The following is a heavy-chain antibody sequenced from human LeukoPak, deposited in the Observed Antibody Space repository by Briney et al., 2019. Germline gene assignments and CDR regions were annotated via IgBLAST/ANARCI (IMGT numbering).Heavy chain of an antibody. D-gene: IGHD5-18*01. CDR1: GFTFSSHG. CDR2: ISDSGGST. J-gene: IGHJ3*02. V-gene: IGHV3-23*01. Sequence: GGSLRLSCAASGFTFSSHGMSWVRQAPGKGLEWVSGISDSGGSTNYADSVKGRFTISRDNAKNSLYLQMNSLKAEDTAVYYCARECMDTTMVDAFDIWGQGTMVTVSS. CDR3: ARECMDTTMVDAFDI.